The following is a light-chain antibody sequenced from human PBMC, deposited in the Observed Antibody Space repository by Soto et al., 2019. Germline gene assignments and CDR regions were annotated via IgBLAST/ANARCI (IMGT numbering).Light chain of an antibody. CDR2: LEGSGSY. Sequence: QSVLTQSSSASASLGSSVKLTCTLSSGHSSYIIAWHQQQPGKAPRYLMKLEGSGSYNKGSGVPDRFSCSSSGADRYLTISNLQFEDEADYYCETWDSNTRVFGGGTKLPVL. CDR1: SGHSSYI. V-gene: IGLV4-60*02. CDR3: ETWDSNTRV. J-gene: IGLJ3*02.